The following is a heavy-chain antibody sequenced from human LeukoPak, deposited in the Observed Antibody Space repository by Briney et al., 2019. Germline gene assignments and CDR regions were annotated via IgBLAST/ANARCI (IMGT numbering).Heavy chain of an antibody. CDR1: GFTFRNHG. Sequence: GGSLRLSCAASGFTFRNHGMHWVRQAPGKGLEWVAVISYDGSNKYYADSVKGRFTISRDNSKNTLYLQMNSLRAEDTAVYYCASLTTVTIYNWFDPWGQGTLVTVSS. CDR3: ASLTTVTIYNWFDP. V-gene: IGHV3-30*03. J-gene: IGHJ5*02. D-gene: IGHD4-17*01. CDR2: ISYDGSNK.